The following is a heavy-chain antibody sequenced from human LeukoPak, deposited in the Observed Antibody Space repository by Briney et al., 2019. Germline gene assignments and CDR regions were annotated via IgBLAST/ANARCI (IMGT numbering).Heavy chain of an antibody. D-gene: IGHD5-18*01. CDR1: GGSFSGYY. CDR3: AGAKPEGTAMLGSTRDYGMDV. V-gene: IGHV4-34*01. J-gene: IGHJ6*04. CDR2: INHSGST. Sequence: SETLSLTCAVYGGSFSGYYWSWIRQPPGKGLEWIGEINHSGSTNYNPSLKSRVTISVDTSKNQFSLKLSSVTAADTAVYYCAGAKPEGTAMLGSTRDYGMDVWGKGTTVTVYS.